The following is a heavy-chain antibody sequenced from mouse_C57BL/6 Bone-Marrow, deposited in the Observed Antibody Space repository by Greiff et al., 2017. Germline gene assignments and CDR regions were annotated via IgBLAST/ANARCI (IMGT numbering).Heavy chain of an antibody. D-gene: IGHD1-1*01. CDR3: ARCTVVAPMDY. CDR1: GFSLSTFGMG. J-gene: IGHJ4*01. V-gene: IGHV8-6*01. Sequence: QVTLKVSGPGILQPSQTLSLTCSFSGFSLSTFGMGVSWIRPPSGKDLEWLAHIYWDDDKHYNPSLKSQLSISKDTSNNQVFLKITTVDTVDTATYYSARCTVVAPMDYWGQGTSVTVSS. CDR2: IYWDDDK.